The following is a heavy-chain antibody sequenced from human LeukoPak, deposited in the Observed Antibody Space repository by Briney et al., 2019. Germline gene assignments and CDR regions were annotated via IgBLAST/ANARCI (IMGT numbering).Heavy chain of an antibody. D-gene: IGHD3-10*01. V-gene: IGHV3-13*01. Sequence: GGSLSLSCAPSGFTFSDYDMHWVRHPTGKGLEWVSSIGTLSDTYSPGSVKGRFTISRENAKNSLYLQMNNLRTEDTAIYDCAIKELLQPNGNAFYIWGQGTMVTVSS. CDR3: AIKELLQPNGNAFYI. CDR2: IGTLSDT. CDR1: GFTFSDYD. J-gene: IGHJ3*02.